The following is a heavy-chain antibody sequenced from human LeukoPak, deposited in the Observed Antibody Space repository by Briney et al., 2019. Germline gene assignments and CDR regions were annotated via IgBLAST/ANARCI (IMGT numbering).Heavy chain of an antibody. V-gene: IGHV3-23*01. D-gene: IGHD5-24*01. Sequence: SGGSLRLSCAASGFTFSSYAMSWVRQAPGKGLEWVSAISGSGGSTYYADSVKGRFTISRDNSKNTLYLQMNSLRAEDTAVYYCAKSSRDGYNFPEFDYWGQGTLVTVSS. CDR3: AKSSRDGYNFPEFDY. CDR1: GFTFSSYA. CDR2: ISGSGGST. J-gene: IGHJ4*02.